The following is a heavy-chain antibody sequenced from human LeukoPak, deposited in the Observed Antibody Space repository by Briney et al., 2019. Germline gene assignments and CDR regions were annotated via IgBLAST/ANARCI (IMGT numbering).Heavy chain of an antibody. J-gene: IGHJ3*02. D-gene: IGHD5-18*01. V-gene: IGHV4-59*01. CDR3: ARSEYSYGADAFDI. CDR1: GGSLSSYF. Sequence: PSETLSLTCTVSGGSLSSYFWNWIRQPPGKGLEWIGYIYDSESTNYNPSLKSRVTISVDTSKNQFSLKLSSVTAADTAVYYCARSEYSYGADAFDIWGQGTMVTVSS. CDR2: IYDSEST.